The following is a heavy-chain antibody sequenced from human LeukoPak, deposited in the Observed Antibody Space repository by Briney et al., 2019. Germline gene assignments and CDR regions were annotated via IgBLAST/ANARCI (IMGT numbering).Heavy chain of an antibody. CDR2: IYYSGST. V-gene: IGHV4-59*01. D-gene: IGHD4-23*01. CDR1: GGSISSYY. Sequence: SETLSLTCTVSGGSISSYYWSWIRQPPGKGLEWIGYIYYSGSTNYNPSLKSRVTISVDTSKNQFSLKLSSVIAADTAVYYCARGAYGGLMTYWGQGTLVTVSS. CDR3: ARGAYGGLMTY. J-gene: IGHJ4*02.